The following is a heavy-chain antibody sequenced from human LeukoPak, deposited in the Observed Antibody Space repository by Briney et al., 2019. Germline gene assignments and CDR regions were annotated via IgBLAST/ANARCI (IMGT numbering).Heavy chain of an antibody. CDR2: INHSGST. CDR3: ARAPDTAIPYYYMDV. Sequence: SETLSLTCAVFGGSFSGYYWSWIRQPPGKGLEWIGEINHSGSTIYNPSLKSRVNISLDKSKNHFSLRVNSVVAADTAIYYCARAPDTAIPYYYMDVWGKGTTVTVSS. V-gene: IGHV4-34*01. CDR1: GGSFSGYY. D-gene: IGHD5-18*01. J-gene: IGHJ6*03.